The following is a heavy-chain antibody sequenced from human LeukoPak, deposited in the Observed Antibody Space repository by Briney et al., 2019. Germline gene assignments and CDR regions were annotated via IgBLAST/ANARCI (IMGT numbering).Heavy chain of an antibody. D-gene: IGHD6-19*01. CDR1: GFTFSSYA. J-gene: IGHJ4*02. Sequence: PGGSLRLSCAASGFTFSSYAMSRVRQAPGKGLEWVSAISGSGGSTYYADSVKGRFTISRDNSKNTLYLQMNSLRAEDTAVYYCAKGSKGPVAGPLDYWGQGTLVTVSS. CDR2: ISGSGGST. V-gene: IGHV3-23*01. CDR3: AKGSKGPVAGPLDY.